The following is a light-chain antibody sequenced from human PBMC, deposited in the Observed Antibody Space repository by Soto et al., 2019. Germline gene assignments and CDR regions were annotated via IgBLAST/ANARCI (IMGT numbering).Light chain of an antibody. Sequence: QAVVTQPPSASGTPGQRVTISCSGSSSNIESNYVYWYQQLPGTAPRLLIYRNNQRPSGVPDRFSGSKSGTSASLAISALRSEDEADYYCTVWEDSLRGRLFGGGTKVTVL. V-gene: IGLV1-47*01. J-gene: IGLJ2*01. CDR3: TVWEDSLRGRL. CDR2: RNN. CDR1: SSNIESNY.